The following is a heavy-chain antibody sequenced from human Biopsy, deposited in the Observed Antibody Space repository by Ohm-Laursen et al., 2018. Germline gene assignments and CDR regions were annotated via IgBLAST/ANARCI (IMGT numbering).Heavy chain of an antibody. J-gene: IGHJ6*01. D-gene: IGHD4-17*01. Sequence: GASVKVSCKTSGGTLSNYAINWVRQAPGQGLEWMGGIISMVGTPKYAQKFQGRATITVDKSTSTAYLDLSSLKSEDTAVYYCARDKTVLNYYYASDVWGQGTTVTVSS. CDR3: ARDKTVLNYYYASDV. CDR2: IISMVGTP. V-gene: IGHV1-69*06. CDR1: GGTLSNYA.